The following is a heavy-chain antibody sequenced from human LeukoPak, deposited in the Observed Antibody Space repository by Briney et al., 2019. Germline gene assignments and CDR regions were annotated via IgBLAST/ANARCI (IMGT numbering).Heavy chain of an antibody. D-gene: IGHD5-12*01. CDR3: ARGSAVEWLRFPYMDV. CDR2: INPSGGST. Sequence: ASVTVSCKASGYTFTSYYMHWVRQAPGQGLEWMGIINPSGGSTSYAQKFQGRVTMTRDMSTSTVYMELSNLRSEDTAVYYCARGSAVEWLRFPYMDVWGKGTTVTVSS. CDR1: GYTFTSYY. V-gene: IGHV1-46*01. J-gene: IGHJ6*03.